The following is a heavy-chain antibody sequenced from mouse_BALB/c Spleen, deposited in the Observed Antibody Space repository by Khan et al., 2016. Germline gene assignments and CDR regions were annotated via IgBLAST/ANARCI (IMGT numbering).Heavy chain of an antibody. D-gene: IGHD2-1*01. CDR1: GYIFTTYY. Sequence: QVQLKESGAELVKPGASVKLSCKASGYIFTTYYIYWVKQRPGQGLEWMGGINPSNGGTNLKGKLKRKATLTVDQSSTTAYMQLSSLISEDSAVSYCTRSAYGHYPFAYWGQGTLVTVSA. J-gene: IGHJ3*01. CDR3: TRSAYGHYPFAY. V-gene: IGHV1S81*02. CDR2: INPSNGGT.